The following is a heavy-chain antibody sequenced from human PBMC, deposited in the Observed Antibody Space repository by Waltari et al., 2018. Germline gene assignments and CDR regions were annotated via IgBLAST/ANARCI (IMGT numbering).Heavy chain of an antibody. D-gene: IGHD1-1*01. Sequence: EVQLVESGGGLVQPGQSLRLSCTVSGFTFSSYSMNWVRQAPGKGLEWVSYISSSSSTIYYADSVKGRFTISRDNAKNSLYLQMNSLRAEDTAVYYCARGNWNYFDYWGQGTLVTVSS. CDR2: ISSSSSTI. CDR3: ARGNWNYFDY. CDR1: GFTFSSYS. V-gene: IGHV3-48*01. J-gene: IGHJ4*02.